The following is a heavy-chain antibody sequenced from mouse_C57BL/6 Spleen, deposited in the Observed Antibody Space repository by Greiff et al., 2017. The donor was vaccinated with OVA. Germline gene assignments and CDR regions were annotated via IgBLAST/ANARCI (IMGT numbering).Heavy chain of an antibody. D-gene: IGHD1-1*01. Sequence: VQLQQSGPELVKPGASVKISCKASGYAYSSSWMNWVKQRPGKGLEWIGRIYPGDGDTNYNGKFKGKATLTADKSSSTAYMQLSSLTSEDSAVYFCASPITTDYWGQGTTLTVSS. CDR1: GYAYSSSW. CDR2: IYPGDGDT. CDR3: ASPITTDY. V-gene: IGHV1-82*01. J-gene: IGHJ2*01.